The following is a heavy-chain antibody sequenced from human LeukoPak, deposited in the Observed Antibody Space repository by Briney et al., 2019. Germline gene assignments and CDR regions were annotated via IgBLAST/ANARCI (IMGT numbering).Heavy chain of an antibody. CDR1: GGSISSYY. D-gene: IGHD6-13*01. V-gene: IGHV4-59*01. J-gene: IGHJ5*02. CDR2: IYYSGST. CDR3: ARDSSSWYNWFDP. Sequence: SETLSLTCTVSGGSISSYYWSWIRQPPGKGVEWIGYIYYSGSTNYNPSLKSRVTISVDTSKNQFSLKLSSVTAADTAVYYCARDSSSWYNWFDPWGQGTLVTVSS.